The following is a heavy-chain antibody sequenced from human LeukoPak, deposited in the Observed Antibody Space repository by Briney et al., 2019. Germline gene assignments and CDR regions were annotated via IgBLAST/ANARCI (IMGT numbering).Heavy chain of an antibody. CDR3: AKDREIRIAVAGTDFDY. V-gene: IGHV3-30*02. J-gene: IGHJ4*02. CDR1: GFTFSSYG. Sequence: PGGSLRLSCAASGFTFSSYGMHWVRQAPGKGLEWVAFIRYDGSNKYYADSVKGGFTISRDNSKNTLYLQMNSLRAEDTAVYYCAKDREIRIAVAGTDFDYWGQGTLVTVSS. D-gene: IGHD6-19*01. CDR2: IRYDGSNK.